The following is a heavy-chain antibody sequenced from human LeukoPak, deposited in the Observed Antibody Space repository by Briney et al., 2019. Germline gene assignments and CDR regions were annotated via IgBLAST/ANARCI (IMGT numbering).Heavy chain of an antibody. V-gene: IGHV1-18*01. J-gene: IGHJ6*03. D-gene: IGHD2-2*01. CDR2: ISPHNGNT. CDR1: GYTSTGYG. Sequence: ASVKVSRKASGYTSTGYGIGWVRQAPGPGLECMGWISPHNGNTNYAQKFQGRVTMTTDTSTSTAYMELRSLTSDDTAVYYCARGCSSTTCYYMDVWGKGTTVTVSS. CDR3: ARGCSSTTCYYMDV.